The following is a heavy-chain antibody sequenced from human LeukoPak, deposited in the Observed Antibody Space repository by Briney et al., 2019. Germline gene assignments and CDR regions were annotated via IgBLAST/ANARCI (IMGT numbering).Heavy chain of an antibody. D-gene: IGHD3-9*01. Sequence: SETLSLTCTVSGGSISSYYWSWIRQPPGKGLEWIGYIYYSGSTNYNPSLKSRVTISVDTSKNQFSLKLSSVTAADTAVYYCARDAPYYDILTGYYFFDYWGQGTLVTVSS. CDR1: GGSISSYY. CDR3: ARDAPYYDILTGYYFFDY. CDR2: IYYSGST. J-gene: IGHJ4*02. V-gene: IGHV4-59*12.